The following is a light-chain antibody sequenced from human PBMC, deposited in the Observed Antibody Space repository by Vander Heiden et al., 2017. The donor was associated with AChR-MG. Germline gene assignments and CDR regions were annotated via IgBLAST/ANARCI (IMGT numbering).Light chain of an antibody. CDR1: SSNIGSNY. J-gene: IGLJ3*02. CDR2: RNN. Sequence: QSVLTPPPSASGTPGQRVTISCSGSSSNIGSNYVYGYQQLPGTAPKLLIYRNNQRHSGVPDRFSGAKSGTSASLAISGLRSEDEADYYWAAWDDSLSGRVFGGGTKLTVL. V-gene: IGLV1-47*01. CDR3: AAWDDSLSGRV.